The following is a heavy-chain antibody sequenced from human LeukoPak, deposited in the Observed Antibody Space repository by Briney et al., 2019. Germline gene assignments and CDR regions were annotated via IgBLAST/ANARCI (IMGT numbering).Heavy chain of an antibody. CDR3: ARRDYSNYGGWFDP. CDR1: GGTFSSYA. J-gene: IGHJ5*02. CDR2: IIPIFGTA. V-gene: IGHV1-69*05. Sequence: SVKVSCKASGGTFSSYAISWVRQAPGQGLEWMGGIIPIFGTANYAQKFQGRVTITTDESTSTAYMELSSLRSEDTAVYYCARRDYSNYGGWFDPWGQGTLVTVSS. D-gene: IGHD4-11*01.